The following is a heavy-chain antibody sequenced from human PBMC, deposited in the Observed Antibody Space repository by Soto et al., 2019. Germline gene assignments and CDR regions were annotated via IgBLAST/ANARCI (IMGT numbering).Heavy chain of an antibody. V-gene: IGHV2-70*01. D-gene: IGHD6-19*01. CDR3: ARMPSIAVAGSYYYGMDV. CDR2: IGWDDDK. CDR1: GFSLSTSGMC. Sequence: SGPTLVNPTQTLTLTCTFSGFSLSTSGMCVSWIRQPPGKALEWLALIGWDDDKYYSTSLKTRLTISKDTSKNQVVLTMTNMDPVDTATYYCARMPSIAVAGSYYYGMDVWGQGTTVTVSS. J-gene: IGHJ6*02.